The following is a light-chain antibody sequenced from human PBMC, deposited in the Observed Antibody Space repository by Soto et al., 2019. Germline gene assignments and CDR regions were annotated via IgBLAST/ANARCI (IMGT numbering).Light chain of an antibody. CDR3: CSYAGSSYV. CDR2: DVS. Sequence: QSALTQPRSVSGSPGQSVTISCTGTSSDVGVYNYVSWYQQHPGKAPKLMIYDVSKRPSGVPDRFSGSKSGNTASLTISGLQAEDETDYYCCSYAGSSYVFGTGTKLTVL. CDR1: SSDVGVYNY. V-gene: IGLV2-11*01. J-gene: IGLJ1*01.